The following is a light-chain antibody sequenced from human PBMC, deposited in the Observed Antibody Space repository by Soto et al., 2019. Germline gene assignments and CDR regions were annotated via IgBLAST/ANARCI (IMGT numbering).Light chain of an antibody. CDR2: DAS. J-gene: IGKJ5*01. CDR3: QQRSNWPIT. Sequence: EIVLTQPPATLSLSPGERATLSCRASQSVSSHLAWYQQKPGQAPRLLIYDASDRATGIPARFSGSGSGTDFTLTISSLEPEDFAVYYCQQRSNWPITFGQGTRLEIK. V-gene: IGKV3-11*01. CDR1: QSVSSH.